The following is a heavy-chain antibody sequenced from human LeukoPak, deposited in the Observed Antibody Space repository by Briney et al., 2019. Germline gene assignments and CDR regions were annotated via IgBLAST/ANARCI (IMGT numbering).Heavy chain of an antibody. D-gene: IGHD2-2*01. V-gene: IGHV4-38-2*01. J-gene: IGHJ4*02. CDR2: IYHSGST. CDR1: GYSISSGYY. CDR3: ARQPPTVVVPAYFDY. Sequence: SETLSLTCAVSGYSISSGYYWGWIRQPPGKGLEWIGSIYHSGSTYYNPSLKSRVTISVDTSKNQFSLKLSSVTAADTAVYYCARQPPTVVVPAYFDYWGQGTLVTVSS.